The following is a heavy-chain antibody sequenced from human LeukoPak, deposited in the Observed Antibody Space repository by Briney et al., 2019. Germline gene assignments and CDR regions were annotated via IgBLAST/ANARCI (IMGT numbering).Heavy chain of an antibody. CDR3: ARLGVAAAGPYYHYYYMDV. V-gene: IGHV4-4*07. Sequence: PSETLSLTCTVSGGSISSYYWSWIRQPAGKGLEWIGRIYTSGSTNYNPSLKSRVTMSVDTSKNQFSLKLSSVTAADTAVYYCARLGVAAAGPYYHYYYMDVWGKGTTVTISS. CDR2: IYTSGST. J-gene: IGHJ6*03. D-gene: IGHD6-13*01. CDR1: GGSISSYY.